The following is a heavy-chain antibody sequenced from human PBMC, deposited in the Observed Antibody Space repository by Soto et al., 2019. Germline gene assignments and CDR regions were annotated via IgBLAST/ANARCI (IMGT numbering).Heavy chain of an antibody. Sequence: GGSLRLSCAASGFTFSSYWMSWVRQAPGKGLEWVANIKQDGSEKYYVDSVKGRFTISRDNAKNSPYLQMNSLRAEDTAVYYCARDALYCSGGSCYIDYWGQGTLVTVSS. CDR2: IKQDGSEK. V-gene: IGHV3-7*01. CDR3: ARDALYCSGGSCYIDY. CDR1: GFTFSSYW. J-gene: IGHJ4*02. D-gene: IGHD2-15*01.